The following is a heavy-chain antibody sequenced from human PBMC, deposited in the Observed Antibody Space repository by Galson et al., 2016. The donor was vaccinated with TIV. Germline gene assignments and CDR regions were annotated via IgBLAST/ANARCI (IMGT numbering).Heavy chain of an antibody. CDR2: IDWDGDK. V-gene: IGHV2-70*11. CDR1: GFSLNSDGMC. CDR3: VRTPYGDSFGWYFDL. J-gene: IGHJ2*01. D-gene: IGHD4-17*01. Sequence: PALVTPTQTLTLTCTFSGFSLNSDGMCVSWIRQPPGKALEWLARIDWDGDKYYSTFLQTRLTISKDTSKNQVVLTMTNMDPVDTATYYCVRTPYGDSFGWYFDLWGRGTLVTVSS.